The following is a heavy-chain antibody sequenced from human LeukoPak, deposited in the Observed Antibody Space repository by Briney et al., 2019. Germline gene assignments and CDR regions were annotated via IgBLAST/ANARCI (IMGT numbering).Heavy chain of an antibody. J-gene: IGHJ4*02. Sequence: PGGSLRLSCAASGFTFSDYYMSWIRQAPGKGLEWVSYISSSGSTIYYADSVKGRFTISRDNAKNSLYLQMNSLRAEDTAVYYCASYSGSFHHYFDYWGQGTLVTVSS. D-gene: IGHD1-26*01. CDR2: ISSSGSTI. V-gene: IGHV3-11*01. CDR1: GFTFSDYY. CDR3: ASYSGSFHHYFDY.